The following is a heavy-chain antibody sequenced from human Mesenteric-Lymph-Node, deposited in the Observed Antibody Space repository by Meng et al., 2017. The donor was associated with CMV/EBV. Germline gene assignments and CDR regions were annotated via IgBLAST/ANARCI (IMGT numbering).Heavy chain of an antibody. CDR1: GFTFSSYE. J-gene: IGHJ5*02. CDR3: ASINYDFWRGSQT. V-gene: IGHV3-48*03. D-gene: IGHD3-3*01. Sequence: GESLKISCAASGFTFSSYEMSWVRQAPGKGLEWVSYISTSGSTIFYADPVKGRFTISRDEAKNSLYLQMNSLRAEDTALYYCASINYDFWRGSQTWGRGTLVTVSS. CDR2: ISTSGSTI.